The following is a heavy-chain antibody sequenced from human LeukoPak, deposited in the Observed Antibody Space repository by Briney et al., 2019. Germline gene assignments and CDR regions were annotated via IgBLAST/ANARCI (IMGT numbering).Heavy chain of an antibody. CDR3: ARDHYDYVWGSYRRYYFGY. J-gene: IGHJ4*02. CDR2: ISYDGSNK. V-gene: IGHV3-30*04. CDR1: GFTFSTYA. Sequence: PGGSLRLSCAASGFTFSTYAIHWVRQAPGQGLEWVAVISYDGSNKYYADSVKGRFTISRDNSKNTLHLQMNSLSAEDTAVYYCARDHYDYVWGSYRRYYFGYWGQGTLVTVSS. D-gene: IGHD3-16*02.